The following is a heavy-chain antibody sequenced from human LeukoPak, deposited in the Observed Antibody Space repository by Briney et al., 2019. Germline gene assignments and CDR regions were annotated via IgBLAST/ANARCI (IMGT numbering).Heavy chain of an antibody. CDR2: INPNSGGT. CDR3: ARGPHGLLQYYFDY. D-gene: IGHD4-11*01. Sequence: ASVKVSCKASGYTFTGYYMHWVRQAPGQGLEWMGWINPNSGGTNYAQKFQGRVTMTRDTSISTAYMELSRLRSGDTAVYYCARGPHGLLQYYFDYWGQGTLVTVSS. V-gene: IGHV1-2*02. CDR1: GYTFTGYY. J-gene: IGHJ4*02.